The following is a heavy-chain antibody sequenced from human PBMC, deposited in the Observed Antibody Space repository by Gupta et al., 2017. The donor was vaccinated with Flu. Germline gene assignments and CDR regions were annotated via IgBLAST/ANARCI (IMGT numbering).Heavy chain of an antibody. CDR1: GFTFGGYW. J-gene: IGHJ5*01. Sequence: EEQLVESGGGLVQPGGSLRLACAVSGFTFGGYWMDWVRQAPGKGLEWVANIAADGSVKNYADSVKGRFTISRDDAKDSLYLQMNSLRAEDTALYYCARNRGWQQFDFWGQGALVTVSS. CDR2: IAADGSVK. D-gene: IGHD5-24*01. CDR3: ARNRGWQQFDF. V-gene: IGHV3-7*01.